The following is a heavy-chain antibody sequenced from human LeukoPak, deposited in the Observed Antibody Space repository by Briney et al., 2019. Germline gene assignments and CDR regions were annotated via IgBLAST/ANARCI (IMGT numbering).Heavy chain of an antibody. CDR3: ARAYCGGDCLYYFDY. Sequence: GASVKVSCKASGYTFTGYYMHWVRQAPGQGLEWMGWINPNSGGTNYAQKFQGRVTMTRDTSISTAYMELSRLRSDDTAVYYCARAYCGGDCLYYFDYWGEGTLVTVSS. J-gene: IGHJ4*02. CDR2: INPNSGGT. V-gene: IGHV1-2*02. CDR1: GYTFTGYY. D-gene: IGHD2-21*02.